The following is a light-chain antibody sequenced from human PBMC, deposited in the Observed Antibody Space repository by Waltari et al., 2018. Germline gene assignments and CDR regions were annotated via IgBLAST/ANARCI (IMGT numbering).Light chain of an antibody. CDR1: SAINLDTYR. J-gene: IGLJ3*02. CDR3: LIWHSSAWV. Sequence: QAVLIQPSSLSTPRRASASLTCTLGSAINLDTYRFFLYQQKPGSPPQFLLKYKSDSDKQQGSGVPSRFSGSKDASANAGILLISGLQSEDEADYYCLIWHSSAWVFGGGTKLTVL. CDR2: YKSDSDK. V-gene: IGLV5-45*03.